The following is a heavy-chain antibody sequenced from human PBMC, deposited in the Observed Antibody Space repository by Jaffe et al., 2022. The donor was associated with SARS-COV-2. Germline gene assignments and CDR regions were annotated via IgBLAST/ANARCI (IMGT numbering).Heavy chain of an antibody. Sequence: QVQLQESGPGLVKPSETLSLTCTVSGGSISSYYWSWIRQPPGKGLEWIGYIYYSGSTNYNPSLKSRVTISVDTSKNQFSLKLSSVTAADTAVYYCAKHYYDSSGYYYYAFDIWGQGTMVTVSS. CDR3: AKHYYDSSGYYYYAFDI. CDR1: GGSISSYY. J-gene: IGHJ3*02. CDR2: IYYSGST. V-gene: IGHV4-59*01. D-gene: IGHD3-22*01.